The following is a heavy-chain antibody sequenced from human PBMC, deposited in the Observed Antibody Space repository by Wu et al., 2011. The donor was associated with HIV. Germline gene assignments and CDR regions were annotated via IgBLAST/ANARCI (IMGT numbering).Heavy chain of an antibody. CDR3: ARADYYDSSGYYFVYNWFDP. D-gene: IGHD3-22*01. Sequence: QVQLVQSGAEVKKPGSSVKVSCKASGGTFSTHAISWVRQAPGQGLEWMGGIIPIFGTANYAQKFQARVTITTDESTSTAYMELSSLRSEDTAVYYCARADYYDSSGYYFVYNWFDPWGQGTLVTVSS. V-gene: IGHV1-69*01. CDR2: IIPIFGTA. CDR1: GGTFSTHA. J-gene: IGHJ5*02.